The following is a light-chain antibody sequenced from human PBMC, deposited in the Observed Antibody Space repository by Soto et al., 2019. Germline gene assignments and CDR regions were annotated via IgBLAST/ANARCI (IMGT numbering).Light chain of an antibody. CDR3: SSYAGSSTLVV. J-gene: IGLJ2*01. CDR1: SSDVGTYNL. Sequence: QSASVSGSPGQSITISCTGTSSDVGTYNLVSWYQQHPGKAPKLMIYEGNKRPSGVSNRFSGSKSGNTASLTISGLLAEDEADYYCSSYAGSSTLVVFGGGTKLTVL. CDR2: EGN. V-gene: IGLV2-23*01.